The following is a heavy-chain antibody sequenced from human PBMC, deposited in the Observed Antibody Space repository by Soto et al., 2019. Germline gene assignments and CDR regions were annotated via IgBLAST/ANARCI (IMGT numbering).Heavy chain of an antibody. Sequence: QVQLVQSGAEVKKPGSSVKVSCKASGGTFSSYAISWVRQAPGQGLEWMGGIIPIFGTANYAQKFQGRVTIVAGXSTSTAYMELSSLRSEDTAVYYCARRVTPYNWFDPWGQGTLVTVSS. CDR1: GGTFSSYA. V-gene: IGHV1-69*12. CDR3: ARRVTPYNWFDP. D-gene: IGHD2-21*02. J-gene: IGHJ5*02. CDR2: IIPIFGTA.